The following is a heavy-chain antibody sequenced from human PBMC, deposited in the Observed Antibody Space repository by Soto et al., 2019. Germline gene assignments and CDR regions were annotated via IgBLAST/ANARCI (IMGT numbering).Heavy chain of an antibody. V-gene: IGHV1-18*01. CDR1: GYTFTSYG. D-gene: IGHD6-13*01. CDR3: ARDLGQQLVDY. J-gene: IGHJ4*02. Sequence: ASVKVSCKASGYTFTSYGISWVRQAPGQGLEWMGWISAYNGNTNYAQNLKCRVTMTTDTSTSTAYMDLRSLRSDDTAVYYCARDLGQQLVDYWGQGTLVTVS. CDR2: ISAYNGNT.